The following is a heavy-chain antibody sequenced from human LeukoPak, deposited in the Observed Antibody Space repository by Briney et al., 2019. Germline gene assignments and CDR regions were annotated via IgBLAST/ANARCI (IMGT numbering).Heavy chain of an antibody. V-gene: IGHV4-59*01. CDR1: GDSISGYY. CDR3: ARHQSGSGYYYGMDV. D-gene: IGHD3-10*01. J-gene: IGHJ6*02. Sequence: PSETLSLTCTVSGDSISGYYWSWIRQPPGKGLEWIGYIYYSGSTNYNPSLKSRVTLSVDTSKNQFSLKVTSVTAADTALYYCARHQSGSGYYYGMDVWGQGTSVTVSS. CDR2: IYYSGST.